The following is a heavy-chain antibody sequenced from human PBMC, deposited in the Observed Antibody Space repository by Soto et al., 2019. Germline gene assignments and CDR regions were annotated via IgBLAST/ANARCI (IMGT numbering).Heavy chain of an antibody. Sequence: PSATXAVACTCSGVCISGTSYFLGWIRQPPGKGRDWIGSIHSTGNTYYNPSLMSMVTISVDTSKNQFYLILSSVTAADTAVYYCERALVFYEYRGQRALVTVYYG. J-gene: IGHJ6*01. CDR1: GVCISGTSYF. D-gene: IGHD5-12*01. CDR2: IHSTGNT. CDR3: ERALVFYEYRGQRALVTVYYG. V-gene: IGHV4-39*01.